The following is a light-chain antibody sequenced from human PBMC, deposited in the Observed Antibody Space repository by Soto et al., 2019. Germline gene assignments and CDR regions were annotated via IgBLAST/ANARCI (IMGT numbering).Light chain of an antibody. J-gene: IGKJ2*01. Sequence: EVVLTQSPGTLSLSPGERAALSCRASPSVSSSYLAWYQQKPGQAPRLLIYGAFNRATGIPDRFSGSGSGSDFTLTISRLAIEDVAVYYCQQYESSHTFGQGTKLEIK. CDR3: QQYESSHT. CDR1: PSVSSSY. CDR2: GAF. V-gene: IGKV3-20*01.